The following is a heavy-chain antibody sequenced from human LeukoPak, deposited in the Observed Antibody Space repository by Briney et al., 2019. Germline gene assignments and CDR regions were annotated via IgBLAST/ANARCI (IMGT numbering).Heavy chain of an antibody. D-gene: IGHD1-26*01. CDR3: ARDRVVGANFDY. V-gene: IGHV4-4*07. Sequence: SETLSLTCTVSGGSITSYYWSWLRQPAGKGLEWIGRIYTTGSTYYNHFLKSRVTMEVDTSKNQFSLKLSSVTAADTAVYYCARDRVVGANFDYWGQGTLVTVSS. CDR2: IYTTGST. CDR1: GGSITSYY. J-gene: IGHJ4*02.